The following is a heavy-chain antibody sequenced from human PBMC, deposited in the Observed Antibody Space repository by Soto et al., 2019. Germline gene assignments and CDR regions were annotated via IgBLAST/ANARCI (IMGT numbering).Heavy chain of an antibody. V-gene: IGHV1-69*02. J-gene: IGHJ6*02. Sequence: QVQLVQSGAEVKKPGSSVKVSCKASGGTFSSYTISWVRQAPGQGLEWMGRIIPILGIANYAQKFQGRVTITADKSTSIAYMELSSLISEDTAVYYCASAGYSSSWPYYYGMDVWGQGTTVTVSS. CDR1: GGTFSSYT. D-gene: IGHD6-13*01. CDR3: ASAGYSSSWPYYYGMDV. CDR2: IIPILGIA.